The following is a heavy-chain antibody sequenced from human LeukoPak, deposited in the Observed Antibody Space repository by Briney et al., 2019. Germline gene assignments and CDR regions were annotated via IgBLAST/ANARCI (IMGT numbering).Heavy chain of an antibody. CDR2: ISSSSSSYI. CDR3: ARDLEDSGSSFDY. V-gene: IGHV3-21*01. J-gene: IGHJ4*02. Sequence: GGSLRLSCAASGFTFSSYSMNWVRQAPGKGLEWVSSISSSSSSYIYYADSVKGRFTISRDNAKNSLYLQMNSLRAEDTAVYYCARDLEDSGSSFDYWGQGTLVTVSS. D-gene: IGHD1-26*01. CDR1: GFTFSSYS.